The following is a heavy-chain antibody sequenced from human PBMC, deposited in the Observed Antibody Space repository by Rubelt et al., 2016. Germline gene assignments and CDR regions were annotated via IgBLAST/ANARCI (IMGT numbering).Heavy chain of an antibody. J-gene: IGHJ4*02. CDR1: GFIFSNYA. V-gene: IGHV3-NL1*01. CDR3: ARDESAMATAYLDY. D-gene: IGHD5-24*01. Sequence: QVQLVESGGGVVQSGGSLRLSCAGSGFIFSNYAMHWVRQAPGKGLEWVSGISGSGGSTYYADSVKGRFTISRDNSKNTLYLQMNSMRGEDTAVYYCARDESAMATAYLDYWGQGTLVTVSS. CDR2: ISGSGGST.